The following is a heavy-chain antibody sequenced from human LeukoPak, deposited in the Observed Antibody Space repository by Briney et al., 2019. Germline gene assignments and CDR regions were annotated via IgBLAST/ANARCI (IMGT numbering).Heavy chain of an antibody. Sequence: GGSLRLSCAASGFTFSSYAMSWVRQAPGKGLEWVSAISGSGGSTYYADSVKGRFTISRDNSKNTLYLQMNSLRAEDTAVYYCAKDGHYDSRGPYYIDYWGQGTLVTVSS. CDR3: AKDGHYDSRGPYYIDY. J-gene: IGHJ4*02. CDR1: GFTFSSYA. D-gene: IGHD3-22*01. V-gene: IGHV3-23*01. CDR2: ISGSGGST.